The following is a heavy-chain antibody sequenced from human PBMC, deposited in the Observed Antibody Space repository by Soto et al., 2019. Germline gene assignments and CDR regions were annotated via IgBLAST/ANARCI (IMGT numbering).Heavy chain of an antibody. V-gene: IGHV3-33*01. CDR2: IWYDGSNK. J-gene: IGHJ4*02. Sequence: GGSLRLSCAASGFTFSSYGMHWVRQAPGKGLEWVAVIWYDGSNKYYADSVKGRFTISRDNSKNTLYLQMNSLRAEDTAVYYCARDPLGATYYFDYWGQGTLVTVSS. D-gene: IGHD1-26*01. CDR3: ARDPLGATYYFDY. CDR1: GFTFSSYG.